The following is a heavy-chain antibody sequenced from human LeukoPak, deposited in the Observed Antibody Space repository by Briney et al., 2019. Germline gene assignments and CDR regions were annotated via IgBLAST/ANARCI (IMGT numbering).Heavy chain of an antibody. CDR2: IIPIFGTA. D-gene: IGHD2-2*02. CDR3: ARDAFCSSTSCYRTDWFDP. J-gene: IGHJ5*02. Sequence: AASVKVSCKASGGTFSSYAISWVRQAPGQGLEWMGRIIPIFGTANYAQKFQGRVTITADKSTSTAYMELSSLRSEDTVVYYCARDAFCSSTSCYRTDWFDPWGQGTLVTVSS. V-gene: IGHV1-69*06. CDR1: GGTFSSYA.